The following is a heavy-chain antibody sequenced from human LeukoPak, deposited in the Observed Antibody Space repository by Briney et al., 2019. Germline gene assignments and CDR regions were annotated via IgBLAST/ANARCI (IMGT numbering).Heavy chain of an antibody. D-gene: IGHD1-26*01. J-gene: IGHJ6*03. V-gene: IGHV1-18*01. CDR1: GYTFTSYA. CDR3: ARSGSWLYMDV. Sequence: ASVKVSCKASGYTFTSYAVTGVRQAPGQGLEWVGWINTYTGDTKHAQNLQDRVTVTTDTSTSTAYLELRSLRSDDTAVYYCARSGSWLYMDVWGTGTTVTVSS. CDR2: INTYTGDT.